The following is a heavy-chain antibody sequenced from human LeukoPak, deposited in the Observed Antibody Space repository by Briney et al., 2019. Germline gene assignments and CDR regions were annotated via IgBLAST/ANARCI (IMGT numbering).Heavy chain of an antibody. CDR3: ARVGPTNCSSTSCSNDAFDI. Sequence: SQTLSLTCTVSGGSISSGGYYWSWIRQHPGKGLEWIGYIYYSGGTYYNPSLKSRVTISVDTSKNQFSLKLSSVTAADTAVYYCARVGPTNCSSTSCSNDAFDIWGQGTMVTVSS. D-gene: IGHD2-2*01. V-gene: IGHV4-31*03. J-gene: IGHJ3*02. CDR2: IYYSGGT. CDR1: GGSISSGGYY.